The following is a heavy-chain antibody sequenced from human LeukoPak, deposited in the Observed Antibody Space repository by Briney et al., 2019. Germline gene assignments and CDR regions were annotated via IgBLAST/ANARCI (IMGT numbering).Heavy chain of an antibody. CDR2: ISSSSSYI. Sequence: GGSLRLSCAASGFTFSSYSMNWVRQAPGTGLEWVSSISSSSSYIHYADSVKGRFTISRDNAKNSLYLQMNSLRAEDTAVYYCARESEYSTNAFDYWGQGTLVTVSS. D-gene: IGHD6-6*01. CDR1: GFTFSSYS. CDR3: ARESEYSTNAFDY. V-gene: IGHV3-21*01. J-gene: IGHJ4*02.